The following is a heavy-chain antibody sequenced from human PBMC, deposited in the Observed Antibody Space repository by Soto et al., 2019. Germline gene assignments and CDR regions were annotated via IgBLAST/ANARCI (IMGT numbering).Heavy chain of an antibody. CDR1: GYTFTAQY. V-gene: IGHV1-2*02. J-gene: IGHJ5*02. Sequence: ASVKVSCKASGYTFTAQYLHWVRKAPGEGLEWMGWINPTTGATRYEQKFQGRVTMTRDTSMSTAYLEVRSLRPDDTAVYYCAKGDSSWVSWFDPWGQGTRVPSPQ. CDR3: AKGDSSWVSWFDP. CDR2: INPTTGAT. D-gene: IGHD6-19*01.